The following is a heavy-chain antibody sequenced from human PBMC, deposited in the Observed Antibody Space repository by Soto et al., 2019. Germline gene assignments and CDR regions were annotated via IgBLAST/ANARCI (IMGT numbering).Heavy chain of an antibody. CDR3: ASNYYGSGSYYN. CDR2: IYYSGST. CDR1: GGSISSYY. V-gene: IGHV4-59*01. D-gene: IGHD3-10*01. Sequence: PSETLSLTCTVSGGSISSYYWSWIRQPPGKGLEWIGYIYYSGSTNYNPSLKSRVTISVDTSKNQFSLKLSSVTAADTAVYYCASNYYGSGSYYNWGQGTLVTVSS. J-gene: IGHJ1*01.